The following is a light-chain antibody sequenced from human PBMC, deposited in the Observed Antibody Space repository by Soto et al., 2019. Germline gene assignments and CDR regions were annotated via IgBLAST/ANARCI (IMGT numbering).Light chain of an antibody. CDR1: QSVSSSY. CDR3: QQYGSSPGYT. J-gene: IGKJ2*01. CDR2: GAS. V-gene: IGKV3-20*01. Sequence: EIVLTQSPGTLSLSPGERATLSCRASQSVSSSYLAWYQQKPGKAPRLLIYGASSRATGIPDRFSGSGSGTDFTLTISRLEPEDFAVYYCQQYGSSPGYTFGHGTKLEIK.